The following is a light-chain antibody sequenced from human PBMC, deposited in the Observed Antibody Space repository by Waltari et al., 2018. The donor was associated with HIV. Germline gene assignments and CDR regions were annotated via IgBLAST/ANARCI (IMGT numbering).Light chain of an antibody. CDR1: SSDVGGYNY. J-gene: IGLJ1*01. CDR3: SSYTSRSTQV. Sequence: QSALTQPASVSGSPGQSITISCTGTSSDVGGYNYFSWYQQHPGKAPKLMIYEVSNRPSGVSNRFSGSKSGNTASLTISGLQAEDEADYYCSSYTSRSTQVFGTGTKVTVL. V-gene: IGLV2-14*01. CDR2: EVS.